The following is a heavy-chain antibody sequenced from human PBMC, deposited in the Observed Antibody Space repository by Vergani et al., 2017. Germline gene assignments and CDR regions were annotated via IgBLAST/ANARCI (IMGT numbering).Heavy chain of an antibody. CDR2: INPNSGGT. CDR1: GDTFTGYY. V-gene: IGHV1-2*02. J-gene: IGHJ6*03. CDR3: ARDRLYVILSSDYMDV. D-gene: IGHD2-8*01. Sequence: QVQLVQSGAEVKKPGASVKVSCKASGDTFTGYYMHWVRQAPGQGLEWMGWINPNSGGTNYAQKFQGRVTMTRDTSISTAYMELSRLRSDDTAVYYCARDRLYVILSSDYMDVWGKGTTVTVSS.